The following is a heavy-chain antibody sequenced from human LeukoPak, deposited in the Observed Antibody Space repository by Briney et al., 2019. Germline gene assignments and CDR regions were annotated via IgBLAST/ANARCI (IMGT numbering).Heavy chain of an antibody. J-gene: IGHJ3*02. CDR1: GGSISSYY. Sequence: SETLSLTCTVSGGSISSYYWGWIRQPPGKGLEWIGYIYYSGSTNYNPSLKSRVTISVDTSKNQFSLKLSSVTAADTAVYYCARAGYSSGWYDAFDIWGQGTMVTVSS. V-gene: IGHV4-59*01. D-gene: IGHD6-19*01. CDR3: ARAGYSSGWYDAFDI. CDR2: IYYSGST.